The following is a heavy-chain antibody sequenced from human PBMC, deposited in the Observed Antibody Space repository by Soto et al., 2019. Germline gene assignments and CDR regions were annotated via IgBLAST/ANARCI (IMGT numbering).Heavy chain of an antibody. Sequence: EVQLVESGGGLVQPGESLRLSCAASGFTFGSYWMTWVRQAPGKGLEWVSAISGSGGSTYYADSVKGRFTISRDNSKNTLYLQMNSLRAEDTAVYYCAKDQVDLKGGYFDYWGQGTLVTVSS. V-gene: IGHV3-23*04. CDR3: AKDQVDLKGGYFDY. CDR2: ISGSGGST. CDR1: GFTFGSYW. D-gene: IGHD3-16*01. J-gene: IGHJ4*02.